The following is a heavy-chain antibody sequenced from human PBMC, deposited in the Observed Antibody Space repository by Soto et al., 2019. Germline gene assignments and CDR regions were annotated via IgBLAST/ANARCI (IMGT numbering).Heavy chain of an antibody. D-gene: IGHD6-19*01. CDR1: GITFSSYA. V-gene: IGHV3-23*01. CDR3: AKGRHSSGWHYFDY. CDR2: VSGSGGNT. Sequence: DVQLLESGGALVQPGGSLRLSCAASGITFSSYAMSWVRQAPGKGLEWVSTVSGSGGNTYYADSVKGRFTISRDNIENTLYLQMISLRAEDMAIYYCAKGRHSSGWHYFDYWGQGTLVTVSS. J-gene: IGHJ4*02.